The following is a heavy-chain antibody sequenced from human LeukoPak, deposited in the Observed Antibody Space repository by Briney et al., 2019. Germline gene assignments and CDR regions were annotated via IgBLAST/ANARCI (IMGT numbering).Heavy chain of an antibody. Sequence: SETLSLTCVVYVGSFSGSNGCWIRHPPGKGRWWMGEINHSGSTNYNPSLKSRVTISVDTSKNQFSLRLSSVTAADTAVYYCARAGQQLKRYYYMDVWGKGTTVTVSS. D-gene: IGHD6-13*01. CDR1: VGSFSGSN. CDR3: ARAGQQLKRYYYMDV. V-gene: IGHV4-34*01. J-gene: IGHJ6*03. CDR2: INHSGST.